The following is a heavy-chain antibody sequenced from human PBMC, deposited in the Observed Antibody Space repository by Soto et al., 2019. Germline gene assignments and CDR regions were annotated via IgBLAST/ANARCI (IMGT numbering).Heavy chain of an antibody. D-gene: IGHD5-18*01. CDR1: GGSISSSNW. Sequence: QVQLQESGPGLVKPSGTLSLTCAVSGGSISSSNWWSWVRQPPGKGLEWIGEIYHSGSTNYNPSLKSRVTISVDTSKTPFSLKLSSVTAADTAVYYCAGWIQLQQYYYYGMDVWGQGTTVTVSS. V-gene: IGHV4-4*02. CDR3: AGWIQLQQYYYYGMDV. CDR2: IYHSGST. J-gene: IGHJ6*02.